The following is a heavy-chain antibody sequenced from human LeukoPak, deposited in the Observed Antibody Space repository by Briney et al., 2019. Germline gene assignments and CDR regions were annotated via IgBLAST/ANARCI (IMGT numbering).Heavy chain of an antibody. CDR2: IYYSGST. CDR1: GGSTSSYC. CDR3: ARDDSGWYRNAFDI. J-gene: IGHJ3*02. D-gene: IGHD6-19*01. V-gene: IGHV4-59*01. Sequence: PSETLSLTCTVSGGSTSSYCWSWIRQPPGKGLEWIGYIYYSGSTNYNPSLKSRVTISVDTSKNQFSLKLSSVTAADTAVYYCARDDSGWYRNAFDIWGQGTMVTVSS.